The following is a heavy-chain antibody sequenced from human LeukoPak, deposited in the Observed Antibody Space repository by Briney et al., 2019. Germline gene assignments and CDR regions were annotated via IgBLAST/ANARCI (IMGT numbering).Heavy chain of an antibody. CDR1: GYTFTTYS. V-gene: IGHV7-4-1*02. J-gene: IGHJ4*02. CDR2: INTNTGSP. D-gene: IGHD2-2*01. CDR3: ACYDCGDY. Sequence: ASVKVSCKASGYTFTTYSMNWVRQAPGQGLEWMGWINTNTGSPAYAQAFTGRFVFSLDTSVSTAYLQISSLKTEDTAVYYCACYDCGDYWGQGTLVTVSS.